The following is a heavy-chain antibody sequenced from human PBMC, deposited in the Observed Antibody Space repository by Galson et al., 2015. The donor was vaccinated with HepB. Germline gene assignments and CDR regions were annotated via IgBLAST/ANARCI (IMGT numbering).Heavy chain of an antibody. J-gene: IGHJ4*02. CDR3: ARDRRITIFGAVEPIDY. D-gene: IGHD3-3*01. CDR2: ISGGDAST. CDR1: GFTFSSYA. V-gene: IGHV3-23*01. Sequence: SLRLSCAASGFTFSSYAMSWVRQAPGKGLEWVSAISGGDASTYYADSVKGRFTISRDNSKNTLYLQMNSLRAEDTAVYYCARDRRITIFGAVEPIDYWGQGTLVTVSS.